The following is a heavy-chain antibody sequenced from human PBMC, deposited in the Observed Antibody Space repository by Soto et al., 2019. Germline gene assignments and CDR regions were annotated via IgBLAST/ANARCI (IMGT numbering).Heavy chain of an antibody. CDR2: IWYDGSNK. D-gene: IGHD6-6*01. J-gene: IGHJ4*02. CDR1: GFTFSSYG. CDR3: ARDRVAARSRIDY. Sequence: GGSLRLSCAASGFTFSSYGMHWVRQAPGKGLEWVAVIWYDGSNKYYADSVKGRFTISRDNSKNRLYLQMNSLRAEDTAVYYCARDRVAARSRIDYWGQGTLVTVSS. V-gene: IGHV3-33*01.